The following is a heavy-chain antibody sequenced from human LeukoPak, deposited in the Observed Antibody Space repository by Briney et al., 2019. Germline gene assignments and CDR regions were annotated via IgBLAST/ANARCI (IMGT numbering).Heavy chain of an antibody. Sequence: ASVKVSCKASGYTFTGYYMHWVRQAPGQGLEWMGWINPNSGGTSYAQKFQGRVTMTRDTSISTAYMELSRLRSDDTAVYYCARVATYSSSPPFDYWGQGTLVTVSS. J-gene: IGHJ4*02. CDR2: INPNSGGT. CDR3: ARVATYSSSPPFDY. V-gene: IGHV1-2*02. CDR1: GYTFTGYY. D-gene: IGHD6-6*01.